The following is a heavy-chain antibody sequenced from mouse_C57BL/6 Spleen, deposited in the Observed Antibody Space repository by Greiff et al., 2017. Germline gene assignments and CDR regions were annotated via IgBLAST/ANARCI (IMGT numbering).Heavy chain of an antibody. Sequence: DVQLQKSGTVLARPGASVKMSCKTSGYTFTSYWMHWVKQRPGQGLEWIGAIYPGNSDTSYNQKFKGKAKLTAVTSASTAYMELSSLTNEDAAVYYCRRGGAQATPFAYWGQGTLVTVSA. V-gene: IGHV1-5*01. CDR2: IYPGNSDT. J-gene: IGHJ3*01. CDR1: GYTFTSYW. D-gene: IGHD3-2*02. CDR3: RRGGAQATPFAY.